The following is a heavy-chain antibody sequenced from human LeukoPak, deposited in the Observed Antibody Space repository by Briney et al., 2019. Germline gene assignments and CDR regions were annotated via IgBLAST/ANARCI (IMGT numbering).Heavy chain of an antibody. CDR1: GYSISSSYY. V-gene: IGHV4-39*01. D-gene: IGHD3-22*01. Sequence: KASETLSLTCTVSGYSISSSYYWGWIRQPSGKGLEWIGSIYYSGSAYYTPSLKSRVTISVDTSKNQFSLKLSSVTAADTAVYYCARHTYYYDSSGYYLVANYYFDYWGQGTLVTVSS. J-gene: IGHJ4*02. CDR2: IYYSGSA. CDR3: ARHTYYYDSSGYYLVANYYFDY.